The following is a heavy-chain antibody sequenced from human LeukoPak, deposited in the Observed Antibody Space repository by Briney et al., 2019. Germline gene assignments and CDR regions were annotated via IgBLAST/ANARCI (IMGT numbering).Heavy chain of an antibody. D-gene: IGHD4-17*01. CDR3: ARWGTVTRFVVDY. V-gene: IGHV5-51*01. J-gene: IGHJ4*02. CDR1: GYSFTTYW. Sequence: GESLKISCKASGYSFTTYWIGWVRQVPGKGLEWVGIIYPADSTAKYSPSFQGQVTISVDKSISTAYLQWSSLKASDTAMYYCARWGTVTRFVVDYWGQGTLVTVSS. CDR2: IYPADSTA.